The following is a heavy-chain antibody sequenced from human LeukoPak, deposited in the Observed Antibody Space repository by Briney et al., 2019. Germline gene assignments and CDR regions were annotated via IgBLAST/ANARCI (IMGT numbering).Heavy chain of an antibody. CDR1: GFTFSSYS. D-gene: IGHD2-15*01. Sequence: GGSLRLSCAACGFTFSSYSMSWVRQAPGKGLEWVSSISTSGSYIYYADSVKGRFTISRDNAKNSLYLQMSSLRAEDTAVYYCARDGGTSTPFDYWGQGTLVTVSS. CDR2: ISTSGSYI. J-gene: IGHJ4*02. CDR3: ARDGGTSTPFDY. V-gene: IGHV3-21*01.